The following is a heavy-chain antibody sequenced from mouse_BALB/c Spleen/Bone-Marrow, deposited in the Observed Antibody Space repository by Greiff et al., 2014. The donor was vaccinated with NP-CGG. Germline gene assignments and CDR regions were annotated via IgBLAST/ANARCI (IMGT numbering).Heavy chain of an antibody. CDR1: GFNFTDTY. CDR3: ARDRGSSAEV. CDR2: IDPANGNN. J-gene: IGHJ1*01. V-gene: IGHV14-3*02. D-gene: IGHD2-14*01. Sequence: EVQLQQSGADLVKPGASVKSSCTASGFNFTDTYINWVRQRPEQGLEWIGRIDPANGNNKYDPKFQGKATITADTSSNTAYLQLSSMTSEDPVVYFCARDRGSSAEVWGAGTTVTVSS.